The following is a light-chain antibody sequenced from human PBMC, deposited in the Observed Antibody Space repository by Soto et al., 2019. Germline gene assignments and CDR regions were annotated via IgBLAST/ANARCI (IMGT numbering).Light chain of an antibody. CDR2: DTS. CDR3: QQYAGWPRT. CDR1: QSVSSS. J-gene: IGKJ2*01. V-gene: IGKV3-15*01. Sequence: EIVVTQSPATLSVSPGERVTLSCRASQSVSSSLAWYQQRPGQAPRLLIYDTSTRAAGIAARFSGSGSGTEFTLTISSLQSEDSAVYYCQQYAGWPRTFGQGTKLEIK.